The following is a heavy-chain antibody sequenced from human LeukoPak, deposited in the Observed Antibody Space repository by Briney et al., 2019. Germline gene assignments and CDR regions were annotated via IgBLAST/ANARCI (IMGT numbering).Heavy chain of an antibody. CDR2: IGASGADT. V-gene: IGHV3-23*01. D-gene: IGHD3-22*01. J-gene: IGHJ3*01. CDR3: ARRPRDTSGYYLGAFHD. CDR1: GFTFINYA. Sequence: GGSLRLSCAASGFTFINYAMTWVRQAPGKGLEWVSVIGASGADTYYSDSVKGGFTVSRDNSQNTLFLHMSSLRAEDTAVYFCARRPRDTSGYYLGAFHDWGQGTTVTVSS.